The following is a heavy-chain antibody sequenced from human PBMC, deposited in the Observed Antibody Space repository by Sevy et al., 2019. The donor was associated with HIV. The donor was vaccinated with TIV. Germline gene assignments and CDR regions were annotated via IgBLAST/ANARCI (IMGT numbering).Heavy chain of an antibody. V-gene: IGHV3-23*01. CDR3: ASTSPTIPWSGYYPDV. D-gene: IGHD3-3*01. Sequence: GGSLRLSCAASGFTFSSYAMSWVRQAPGKGLEWVSAISGSGGSTYYADSVKGRFTISRDNSKNTLYLQMNSLRAEDTAVYYCASTSPTIPWSGYYPDVWGQGTTVTVSS. CDR2: ISGSGGST. CDR1: GFTFSSYA. J-gene: IGHJ6*02.